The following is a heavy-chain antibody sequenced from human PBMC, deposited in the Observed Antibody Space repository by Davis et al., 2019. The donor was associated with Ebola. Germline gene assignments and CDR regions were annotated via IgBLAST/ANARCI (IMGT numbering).Heavy chain of an antibody. CDR3: ARQINSGSRPMDV. CDR1: GYSFTSYW. V-gene: IGHV5-51*01. J-gene: IGHJ6*04. Sequence: GESLKISCKGSGYSFTSYWIGWVRQMPGKGLEWMGIIYPGDSDTRYSPSFQGQVTILADKSISTAYLQWSSLKASDTAMYYCARQINSGSRPMDVWGKGTTVTVSS. D-gene: IGHD1-26*01. CDR2: IYPGDSDT.